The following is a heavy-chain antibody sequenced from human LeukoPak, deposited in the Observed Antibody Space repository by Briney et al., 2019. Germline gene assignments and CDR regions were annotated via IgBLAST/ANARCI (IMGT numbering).Heavy chain of an antibody. Sequence: GGSLRLSCAASGFTFSSYGMSWVRQAPGKGLEWVSGISAGGGTIYYTDSVKGRFTISRDNSKNTLDLQMNSLRAEDTAVYYCAKDRARAAAGFFDFWGQGTLVTVSS. J-gene: IGHJ4*02. D-gene: IGHD6-13*01. CDR2: ISAGGGTI. CDR1: GFTFSSYG. CDR3: AKDRARAAAGFFDF. V-gene: IGHV3-23*01.